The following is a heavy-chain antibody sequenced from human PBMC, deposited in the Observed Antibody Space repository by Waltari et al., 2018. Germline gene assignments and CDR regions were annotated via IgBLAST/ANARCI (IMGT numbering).Heavy chain of an antibody. D-gene: IGHD2-15*01. Sequence: QVQLVQSGAEVKKPGASVKVSCKASGYTFTTYYIHWVRQAPGQGLEWMGMVDPRGVATTYSQNFQGRVTMTSDTSTSTVYVELSSLRSEDTAVYYCARVSGVPESDAFDLWGQGTMVTVSS. CDR2: VDPRGVAT. CDR3: ARVSGVPESDAFDL. V-gene: IGHV1-46*01. CDR1: GYTFTTYY. J-gene: IGHJ3*01.